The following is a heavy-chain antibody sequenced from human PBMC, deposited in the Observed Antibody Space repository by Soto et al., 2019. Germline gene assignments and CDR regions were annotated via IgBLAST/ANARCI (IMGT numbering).Heavy chain of an antibody. D-gene: IGHD3-3*01. J-gene: IGHJ5*01. Sequence: SETLSLTCTVSGGSISNPSYYWGWVRQPPGKGLEWIGDIFYTGRTYYSPSLKSRVTISVDTSKEQFSLNLTSVTAADTAVYFGAGLTFRSAAASHGRRNWSGSWAQGTLVTFST. CDR1: GGSISNPSYY. CDR2: IFYTGRT. CDR3: AGLTFRSAAASHGRRNWSGS. V-gene: IGHV4-39*01.